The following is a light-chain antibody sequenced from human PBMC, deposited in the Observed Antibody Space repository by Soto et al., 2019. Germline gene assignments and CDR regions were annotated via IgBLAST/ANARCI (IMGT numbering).Light chain of an antibody. Sequence: QSALTQPASVSGSPGQSITISCTGTSSDVGAYHYVSWYQHHPGKAPKLMIYQVTNRPSGVSDRFSGSKSGNTASLTISGLRADDEADYYCTSYSSTDTFYVFGTGTKATVL. V-gene: IGLV2-14*01. J-gene: IGLJ1*01. CDR1: SSDVGAYHY. CDR2: QVT. CDR3: TSYSSTDTFYV.